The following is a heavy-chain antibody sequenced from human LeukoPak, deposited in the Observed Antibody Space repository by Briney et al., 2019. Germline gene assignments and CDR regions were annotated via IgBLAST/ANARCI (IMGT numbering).Heavy chain of an antibody. D-gene: IGHD3-22*01. J-gene: IGHJ6*02. Sequence: SETLSLTCTVSGGSLSSGGYYWSWIRQHPGKGLEWLGYIYYGGSTYYNPSLKSRVTRAVDTSKNQISRKLSSVTAADTAVYYCARDIDYDSSGLESLGMDVWGQGTTVTVSS. CDR3: ARDIDYDSSGLESLGMDV. V-gene: IGHV4-31*03. CDR1: GGSLSSGGYY. CDR2: IYYGGST.